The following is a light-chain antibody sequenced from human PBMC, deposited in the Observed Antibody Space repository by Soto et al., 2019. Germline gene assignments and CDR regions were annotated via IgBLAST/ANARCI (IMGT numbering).Light chain of an antibody. Sequence: EILLTQSPATLSLSPGERATLSCRASQSVSSYLAWYQQKPGQAPRLLIYDASNRATGIPGRFSGSGSGTDFTLTISSLEPEDFAVYYCQQRSNWPLTFGGGTKVGIK. V-gene: IGKV3-11*01. J-gene: IGKJ4*01. CDR1: QSVSSY. CDR2: DAS. CDR3: QQRSNWPLT.